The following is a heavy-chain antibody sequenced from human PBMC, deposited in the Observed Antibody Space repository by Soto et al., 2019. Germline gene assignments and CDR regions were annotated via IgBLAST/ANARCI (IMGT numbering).Heavy chain of an antibody. CDR3: ASIAAAATGDY. CDR1: GFTFSSYS. CDR2: ISSSSSYI. V-gene: IGHV3-21*01. Sequence: GGSLRLSCAASGFTFSSYSMNWVRQAPGKGLEWVSSISSSSSYIYYADSVKGRFTISRDNAKNSLYLQMNSLRAEDTAVYYCASIAAAATGDYWGQGTLVTVSS. J-gene: IGHJ4*02. D-gene: IGHD6-13*01.